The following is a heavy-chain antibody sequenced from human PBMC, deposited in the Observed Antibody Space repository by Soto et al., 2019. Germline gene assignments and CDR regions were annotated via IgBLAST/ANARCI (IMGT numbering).Heavy chain of an antibody. CDR1: GFTFNNYA. V-gene: IGHV3-30-3*01. Sequence: QVQLVESGGGVVQPGRSLRLSCAASGFTFNNYAMHWVRQAPGKGLEWVAVISYDGSIEFYADSVKGRLTISRDDFKKTMVLQMGSLRGDDKAVYYCERGLRDFDWRVHVGYWGQGTLVTVSS. J-gene: IGHJ4*02. D-gene: IGHD3-9*01. CDR2: ISYDGSIE. CDR3: ERGLRDFDWRVHVGY.